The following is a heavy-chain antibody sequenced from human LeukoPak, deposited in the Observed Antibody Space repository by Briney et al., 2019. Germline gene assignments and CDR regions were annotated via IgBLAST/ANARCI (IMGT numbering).Heavy chain of an antibody. D-gene: IGHD3-10*01. CDR3: ARDGSPVVRGVMGYFDY. Sequence: GGSLRLSCAAPGFTVSSNYMSWVRQAPGKGLEWVSVIYSGGSTYYADSVKGRFTISRDNSKNTLYLQMNSLRAEDTAVYYCARDGSPVVRGVMGYFDYWGQGTLVTVSS. CDR2: IYSGGST. CDR1: GFTVSSNY. J-gene: IGHJ4*02. V-gene: IGHV3-66*01.